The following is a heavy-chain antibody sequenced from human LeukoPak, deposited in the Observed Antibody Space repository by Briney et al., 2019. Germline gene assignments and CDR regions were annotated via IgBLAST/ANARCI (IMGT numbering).Heavy chain of an antibody. Sequence: GGSLRLSCAASGFTFDDYAMHWVRQAPGKGLEWVAFIRYDGSNKYYADSVKGRFTISRDNSKNTLYLQMNSLRAEDTAVYYCATFNRQYCSSISCYGGFDYWGQGTLVTVSS. V-gene: IGHV3-30*02. CDR3: ATFNRQYCSSISCYGGFDY. J-gene: IGHJ4*02. CDR2: IRYDGSNK. D-gene: IGHD2-2*01. CDR1: GFTFDDYA.